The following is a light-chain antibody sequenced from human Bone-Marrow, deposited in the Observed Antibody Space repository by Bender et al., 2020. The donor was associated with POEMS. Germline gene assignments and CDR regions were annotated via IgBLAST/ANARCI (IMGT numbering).Light chain of an antibody. J-gene: IGLJ3*02. CDR2: DVT. Sequence: QSALTQPASVSGSPGQSITLSCTGTSSDVGGYNYVSWYQQYPGEAPKVLIYDVTSRPSGVSSRFSGSMSGITASLTISGLQAEDEADYYCTSCRSSSSWMFGGGTKLTVL. V-gene: IGLV2-14*03. CDR3: TSCRSSSSWM. CDR1: SSDVGGYNY.